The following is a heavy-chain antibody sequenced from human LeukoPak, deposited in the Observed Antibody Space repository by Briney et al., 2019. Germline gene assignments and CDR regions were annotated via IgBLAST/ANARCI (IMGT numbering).Heavy chain of an antibody. V-gene: IGHV4-39*01. Sequence: PSETLSLTCTVSGGSISNSSYYWGWIRQPPGKGLEWIGSIYYSGSTYYNPSLKSRVTISVDTSKNQFSLKLSSVTAADTAVYYCARHERGRWGLWLANWFDPWGQGTLVTVSS. D-gene: IGHD3-16*01. J-gene: IGHJ5*02. CDR1: GGSISNSSYY. CDR2: IYYSGST. CDR3: ARHERGRWGLWLANWFDP.